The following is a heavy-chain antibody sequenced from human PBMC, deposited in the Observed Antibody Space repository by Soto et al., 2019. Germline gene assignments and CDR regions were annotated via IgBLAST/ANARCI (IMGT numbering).Heavy chain of an antibody. CDR1: GGSVSSGSYF. V-gene: IGHV4-61*01. Sequence: QVQLQESGPGLVKPSETLSLTCTVSGGSVSSGSYFWSWIRQPPGKGLEWIGYIYYSASTNYNPSLKSRVTISVDTSKNQFSLKLSSVPAADTAGYYCARDYSRSSTYYSYSGMAVWGQGPTVTVS. D-gene: IGHD6-6*01. CDR3: ARDYSRSSTYYSYSGMAV. CDR2: IYYSAST. J-gene: IGHJ6*02.